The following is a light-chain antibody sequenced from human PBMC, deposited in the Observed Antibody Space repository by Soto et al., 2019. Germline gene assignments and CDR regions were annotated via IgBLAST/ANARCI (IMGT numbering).Light chain of an antibody. Sequence: QSVLTQPPSASGTPGQRVTISCSGSSSNIGSNTVNWYQQLPGTAPKLLIYSNNQRHSGVPDRFSGSKSGTSASLAISVLQSEDEADYHCAAWDDILNGWVFGGGTKLTVL. CDR2: SNN. CDR1: SSNIGSNT. V-gene: IGLV1-44*01. CDR3: AAWDDILNGWV. J-gene: IGLJ3*02.